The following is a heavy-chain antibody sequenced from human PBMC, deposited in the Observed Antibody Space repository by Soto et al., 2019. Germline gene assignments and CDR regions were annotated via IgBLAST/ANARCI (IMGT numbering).Heavy chain of an antibody. V-gene: IGHV1-18*01. CDR1: DNTFTHYG. CDR3: AATGGNYFGLDV. Sequence: ASVKVSCKSSDNTFTHYGINWVRQAPGQGLEWMGWISGYNGNTKFAQKFQDRVTMTADTSTRTAFMEVRSLTSDDTGVYFCAATGGNYFGLDVWGQGTTVTVSS. J-gene: IGHJ6*02. D-gene: IGHD2-8*02. CDR2: ISGYNGNT.